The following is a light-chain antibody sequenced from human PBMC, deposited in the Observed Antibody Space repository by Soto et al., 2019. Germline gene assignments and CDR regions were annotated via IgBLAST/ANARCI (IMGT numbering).Light chain of an antibody. CDR3: SSYTSSSTVV. J-gene: IGLJ2*01. CDR1: SSDVGGYDY. V-gene: IGLV2-14*01. Sequence: QSALTQPASVSGSPGQSITISCTGTSSDVGGYDYVSWNQQHPGKAPKLMIYNVRNRPSGVSNRFSGSKAGNTASLTISGLQAEDEAAYYCSSYTSSSTVVFGGGTKLTVL. CDR2: NVR.